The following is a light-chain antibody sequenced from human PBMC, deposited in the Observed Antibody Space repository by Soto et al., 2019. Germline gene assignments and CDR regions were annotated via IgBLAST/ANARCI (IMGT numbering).Light chain of an antibody. CDR2: GAS. CDR1: QSVSSSY. V-gene: IGKV3-20*01. CDR3: QQYGSSPPRT. Sequence: IVLTHSPGTLSLSPGERATLSCRASQSVSSSYLAWYQQKPGQAPRLLIYGASSRATAIPDRFSGSGSGRDFTLTISRLEPEDFAVYYCQQYGSSPPRTFGQGTKLEIK. J-gene: IGKJ2*01.